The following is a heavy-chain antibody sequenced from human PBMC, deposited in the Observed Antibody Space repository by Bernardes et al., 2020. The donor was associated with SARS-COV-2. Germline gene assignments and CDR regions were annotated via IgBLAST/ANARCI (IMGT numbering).Heavy chain of an antibody. CDR3: AHMGKGRYYGSESY. Sequence: SGPTLLKPTQTLTLTCPFSGFSLSPSGVGVGWIRQPPGKALEWLALIYWDDDKRYSPSLKSRLTITKDTSKNQVVLTMTNMDPVDTATYYCAHMGKGRYYGSESYWGQGTLVTVSS. V-gene: IGHV2-5*02. CDR2: IYWDDDK. CDR1: GFSLSPSGVG. J-gene: IGHJ4*02. D-gene: IGHD3-10*01.